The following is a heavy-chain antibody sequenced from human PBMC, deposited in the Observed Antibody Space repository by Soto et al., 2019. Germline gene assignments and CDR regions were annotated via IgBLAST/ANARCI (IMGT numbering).Heavy chain of an antibody. Sequence: QVQLVQSGAEVKKPGASVKVSCEAYGYTFRNYGITWVRQAPGQGLEWMGWVSAYNRNTNYAQKFPERVTMTTDTSTSTAYMELRSLRSDDTAIYFCASERQWESLPYWGQGTLVTVSS. CDR3: ASERQWESLPY. V-gene: IGHV1-18*01. CDR1: GYTFRNYG. J-gene: IGHJ4*02. D-gene: IGHD1-26*01. CDR2: VSAYNRNT.